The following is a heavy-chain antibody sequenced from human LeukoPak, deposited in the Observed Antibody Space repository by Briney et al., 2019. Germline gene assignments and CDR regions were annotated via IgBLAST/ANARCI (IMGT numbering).Heavy chain of an antibody. J-gene: IGHJ4*02. Sequence: PGGSLRLSCAASGFTVSSNYMAWVRQAPGKGLEWVSVIYSGGTIYYADSVKGRFTISRDNSKNTLYLQMYSLRAEDTAVYYCAREGSYDGSTMWYFDYWGQGTLVTVSS. CDR1: GFTVSSNY. CDR3: AREGSYDGSTMWYFDY. CDR2: IYSGGTI. D-gene: IGHD3-22*01. V-gene: IGHV3-53*01.